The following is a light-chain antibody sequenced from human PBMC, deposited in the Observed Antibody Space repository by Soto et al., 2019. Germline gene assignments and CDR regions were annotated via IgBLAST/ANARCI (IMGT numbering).Light chain of an antibody. CDR2: GAS. Sequence: EIVLTQSPGTLSLSPGERATLSCRASQSVSSSYLAWYQQKHDHAPSLLIYGASSRATSIPDRFSGSGSGTVFLLISSILEPEDFAVYYCQQYGSSPLTFGGGTKVEIK. J-gene: IGKJ4*01. V-gene: IGKV3-20*01. CDR3: QQYGSSPLT. CDR1: QSVSSSY.